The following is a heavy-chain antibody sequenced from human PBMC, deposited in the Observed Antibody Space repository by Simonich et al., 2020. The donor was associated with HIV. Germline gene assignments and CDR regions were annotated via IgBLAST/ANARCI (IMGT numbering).Heavy chain of an antibody. D-gene: IGHD2-2*01. J-gene: IGHJ4*02. CDR1: GGSFSGYY. Sequence: QVQLQQWGAGLLKPSETLSLTCAVYGGSFSGYYWSWICQPPGKGLEWIGEINHSGSTNYNPSPKSRVTISVDTSKNQFSLKLSSVTAADTAVYYCARGFYQRLYYFDYWGQGTLVTVSS. V-gene: IGHV4-34*01. CDR2: INHSGST. CDR3: ARGFYQRLYYFDY.